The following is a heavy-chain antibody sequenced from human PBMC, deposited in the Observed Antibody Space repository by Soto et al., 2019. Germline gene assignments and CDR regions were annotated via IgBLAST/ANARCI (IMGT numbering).Heavy chain of an antibody. D-gene: IGHD6-19*01. CDR1: GGSISSYY. V-gene: IGHV4-4*07. Sequence: ASETLSLTCTVSGGSISSYYWSWIRQPAGKGLEWIGRIYTSGSTNYNPSLKSRVTMSVDTSKNQFSLKLSSVTAAATAVYYCARDPIAVAGTLDAFDIWGQGTMVTVSS. CDR3: ARDPIAVAGTLDAFDI. CDR2: IYTSGST. J-gene: IGHJ3*02.